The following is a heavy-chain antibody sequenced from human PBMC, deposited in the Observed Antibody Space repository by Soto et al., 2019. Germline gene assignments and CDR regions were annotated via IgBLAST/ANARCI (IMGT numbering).Heavy chain of an antibody. J-gene: IGHJ4*02. V-gene: IGHV3-21*01. CDR3: VRDLRYCTGASCYPNFDY. D-gene: IGHD2-15*01. CDR2: ISSGSTYI. Sequence: PGGSLRLSCAASGFTFSNYRMNWVRQAPGKGLEWVSSISSGSTYIYYADSLKGRFTISRDNAKNSLYLQMNSLRVEGTAVYYCVRDLRYCTGASCYPNFDYWGQGTRVTVYS. CDR1: GFTFSNYR.